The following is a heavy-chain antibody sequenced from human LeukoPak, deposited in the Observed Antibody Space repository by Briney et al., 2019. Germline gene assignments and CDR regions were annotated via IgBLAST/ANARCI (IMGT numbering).Heavy chain of an antibody. Sequence: KPGGSLRLSCAASGFTFSSYSMNWVRQAPGKGLEWVSSISSSSSYIYYADSVKGRFTISRDNAKNSLYLQMNSLRAEDTAVYYCARQGQQWLFTSEDYFDYWGQGTLVTVSS. D-gene: IGHD3-22*01. V-gene: IGHV3-21*04. CDR2: ISSSSSYI. CDR3: ARQGQQWLFTSEDYFDY. CDR1: GFTFSSYS. J-gene: IGHJ4*02.